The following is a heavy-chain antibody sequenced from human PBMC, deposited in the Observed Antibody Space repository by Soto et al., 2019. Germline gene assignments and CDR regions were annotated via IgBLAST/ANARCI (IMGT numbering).Heavy chain of an antibody. CDR3: ARDGTIQMANFDF. J-gene: IGHJ4*02. CDR2: IIPLFGTP. Sequence: QVLLMQSGAEVKKPGSSVKVSCTSSGGPFSSYGISWVRQVPGQGLEWLGGIIPLFGTPSYARKFQDRLTISADESTTTAYMELSSLTSEGTAMYFCARDGTIQMANFDFWGQGTLVTVSS. CDR1: GGPFSSYG. D-gene: IGHD1-1*01. V-gene: IGHV1-69*01.